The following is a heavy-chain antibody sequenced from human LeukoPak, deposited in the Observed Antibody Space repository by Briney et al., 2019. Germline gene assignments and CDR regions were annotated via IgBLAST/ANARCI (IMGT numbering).Heavy chain of an antibody. Sequence: GGSLRLSCAASGFTFSSYSMNWVRQAPGKGLEWVSSISSSSSYIYYADSVKGRFTISRDNAKNSLYLQMNSLRAEDTAVYYCARGRRYFDWLVDYFDFWGQGTLVTVSS. D-gene: IGHD3-9*01. CDR2: ISSSSSYI. V-gene: IGHV3-21*01. CDR1: GFTFSSYS. J-gene: IGHJ4*02. CDR3: ARGRRYFDWLVDYFDF.